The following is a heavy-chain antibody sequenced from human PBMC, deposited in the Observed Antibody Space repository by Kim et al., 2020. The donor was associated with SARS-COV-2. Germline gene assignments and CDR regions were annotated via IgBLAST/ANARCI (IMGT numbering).Heavy chain of an antibody. J-gene: IGHJ4*02. D-gene: IGHD6-19*01. CDR3: ARDILIAVAGTGFDY. Sequence: QKFQGRVTLTRDTSAGTAYMELSSLRSEDTAVYYCARDILIAVAGTGFDYWGQGTLVTVSS. V-gene: IGHV1-3*01.